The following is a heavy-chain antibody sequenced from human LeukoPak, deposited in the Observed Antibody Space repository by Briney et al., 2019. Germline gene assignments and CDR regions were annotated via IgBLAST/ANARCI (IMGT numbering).Heavy chain of an antibody. J-gene: IGHJ4*02. V-gene: IGHV4-59*01. Sequence: SETLSLTCPISGDSPNPYFWSWIRQPPGKGLEWIGYIYYTGTTNYNPSLKSRVTISVDTSKNRFSLKVSSVTAADTGVYYCASKSTDHGELRFDYWGQGTLVTVSS. CDR2: IYYTGTT. D-gene: IGHD4-17*01. CDR1: GDSPNPYF. CDR3: ASKSTDHGELRFDY.